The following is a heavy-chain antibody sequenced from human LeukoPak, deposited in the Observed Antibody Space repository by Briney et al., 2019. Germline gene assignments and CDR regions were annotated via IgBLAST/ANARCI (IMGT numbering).Heavy chain of an antibody. V-gene: IGHV3-23*01. CDR2: ITGSGGNT. CDR3: VGYSSGWYQSDY. CDR1: GFTFRNHG. J-gene: IGHJ4*02. D-gene: IGHD6-19*01. Sequence: PGGSLRLSCAASGFTFRNHGMHWVRQAPGKGLEWVSGITGSGGNTYYADSVKGRFTISRDNSKNTLYLQMNSLRDEDTAVYYCVGYSSGWYQSDYWGQGTLVTVSS.